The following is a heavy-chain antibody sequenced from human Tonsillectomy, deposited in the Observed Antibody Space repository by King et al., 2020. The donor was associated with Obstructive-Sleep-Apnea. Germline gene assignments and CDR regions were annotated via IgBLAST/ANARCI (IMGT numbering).Heavy chain of an antibody. V-gene: IGHV3-15*01. Sequence: VQLVQSGGGLVKPGGSLRLSCAASGFTFSNAWMSWVRQAPGKGLEWVGRIKSKTDGGTTDYAAPVKGRFTISRDDSKNTLYLQMNSLKTEDTAVYYCTTDRRYFDWLLAFDFWGQGTLVTVSS. CDR1: GFTFSNAW. CDR3: TTDRRYFDWLLAFDF. CDR2: IKSKTDGGTT. J-gene: IGHJ4*02. D-gene: IGHD3-9*01.